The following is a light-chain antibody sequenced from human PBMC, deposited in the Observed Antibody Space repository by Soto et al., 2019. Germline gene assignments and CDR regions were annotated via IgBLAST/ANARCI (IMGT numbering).Light chain of an antibody. CDR3: SSYTSSSTLVV. V-gene: IGLV2-14*01. Sequence: QSVLTQPASVSGSPGQSITISCTGTSSDVGGYNYVSWYQQHPGKAPKLMIYDVSSRPSGVSNRFSGSKSDNTASLTISGLQAEDEADYYCSSYTSSSTLVVFGGGTKLTVL. CDR2: DVS. J-gene: IGLJ2*01. CDR1: SSDVGGYNY.